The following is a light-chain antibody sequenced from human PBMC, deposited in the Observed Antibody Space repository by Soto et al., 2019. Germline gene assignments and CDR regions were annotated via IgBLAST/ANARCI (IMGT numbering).Light chain of an antibody. J-gene: IGKJ1*01. V-gene: IGKV2-30*01. CDR2: KVS. CDR3: MQGKHWPPWT. Sequence: DVVMTQSPLSLVVTLGQRASISCRSTHSLVFIVGDTYLSWFHQRPVQSPRRLIYKVSNRDSGVPDRFSGSGSGTDFTLNISSVEAEDVGVYYCMQGKHWPPWTFGQGTKVEIK. CDR1: HSLVFIVGDTY.